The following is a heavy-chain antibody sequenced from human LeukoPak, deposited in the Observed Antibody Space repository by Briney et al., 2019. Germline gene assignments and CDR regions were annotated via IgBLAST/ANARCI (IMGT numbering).Heavy chain of an antibody. V-gene: IGHV5-51*01. J-gene: IGHJ3*02. CDR3: ARRTDSSSWYFAFDI. CDR1: GYSFTSYW. D-gene: IGHD6-13*01. CDR2: IYPDDSDT. Sequence: GESLKFSCKGSGYSFTSYWIGWVRQMPGKGLEWMGIIYPDDSDTRYSPSFQGQVTISADKSISTAYLQWSSLKASDTAMYYCARRTDSSSWYFAFDIWGQGTMVTVSS.